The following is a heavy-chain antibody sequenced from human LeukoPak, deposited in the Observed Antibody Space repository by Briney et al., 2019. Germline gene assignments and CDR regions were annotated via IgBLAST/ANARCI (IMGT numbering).Heavy chain of an antibody. Sequence: ASVTVSCKASGYTFTSYGISWVRQAPGQGLEWMGWISAYNGNTNYAQKLQGRVTMTTDTSTSTAYMELSRLRSDDTAVYYCASAGGSGSYSSWGQGTLVTVPS. D-gene: IGHD1-26*01. CDR2: ISAYNGNT. J-gene: IGHJ4*02. CDR1: GYTFTSYG. CDR3: ASAGGSGSYSS. V-gene: IGHV1-18*01.